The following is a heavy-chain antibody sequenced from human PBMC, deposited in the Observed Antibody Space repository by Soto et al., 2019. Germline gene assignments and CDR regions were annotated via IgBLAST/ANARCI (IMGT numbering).Heavy chain of an antibody. J-gene: IGHJ6*02. CDR3: ARDRGYDAHDYYYNAMDV. CDR2: IRGFSPYT. V-gene: IGHV3-21*01. CDR1: GFTFRTYT. Sequence: EVQLVESGGGLVKPGGSLRLSCISSGFTFRTYTMNWVRQAPGKGLEWVSGIRGFSPYTFYAESVKGRFTISRDNAKNSLYLKMNSLRAEDTAVYYCARDRGYDAHDYYYNAMDVWGQGTTVTVSS. D-gene: IGHD3-10*01.